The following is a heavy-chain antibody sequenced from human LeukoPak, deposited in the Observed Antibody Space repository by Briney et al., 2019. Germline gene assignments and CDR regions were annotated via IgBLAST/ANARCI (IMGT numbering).Heavy chain of an antibody. D-gene: IGHD3-10*01. CDR3: ARALLWFGEPSHIDY. CDR2: ISAYNGNT. Sequence: ASVKVSCKASGYTFTDYYLHWVRRAPGQGLEWMGWISAYNGNTIYAQMLQGRVTMTTDTSTSTAYMELRSLRSDDTAVYYCARALLWFGEPSHIDYWGQGTLVTASS. V-gene: IGHV1-18*04. J-gene: IGHJ4*02. CDR1: GYTFTDYY.